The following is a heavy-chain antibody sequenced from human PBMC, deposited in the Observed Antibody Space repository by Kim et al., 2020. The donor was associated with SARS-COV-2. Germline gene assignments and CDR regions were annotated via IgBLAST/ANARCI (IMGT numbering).Heavy chain of an antibody. CDR1: GYTFTSYY. Sequence: ASVKVSCKASGYTFTSYYMHWVRQAPGQGLEWMGIINPSGGSTSYAQKFQGRVTMTRDTSTSTVYMELSSLRSEDTAVYYCARDLHSYYYDSSGYYPYYFDYWGQVTLVTVSS. CDR3: ARDLHSYYYDSSGYYPYYFDY. D-gene: IGHD3-22*01. J-gene: IGHJ4*02. CDR2: INPSGGST. V-gene: IGHV1-46*01.